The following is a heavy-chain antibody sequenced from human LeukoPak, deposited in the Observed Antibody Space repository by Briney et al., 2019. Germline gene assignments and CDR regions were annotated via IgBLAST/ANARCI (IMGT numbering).Heavy chain of an antibody. CDR3: ARHAVEAASRWFDP. J-gene: IGHJ5*02. CDR2: IYYSGST. CDR1: GASITSSSYY. V-gene: IGHV4-39*01. Sequence: SETLSLTCTVSGASITSSSYYWGWIRQPPGKGLEWIGSIYYSGSTYYNPSLKSRVTMSVDTSKKQFSLKLSSVTAADTAVYYCARHAVEAASRWFDPWGQGTLVTVSS. D-gene: IGHD1-1*01.